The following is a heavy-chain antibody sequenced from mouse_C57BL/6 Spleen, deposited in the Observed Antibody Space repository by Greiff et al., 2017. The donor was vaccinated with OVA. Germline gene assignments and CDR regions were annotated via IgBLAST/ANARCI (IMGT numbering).Heavy chain of an antibody. J-gene: IGHJ4*01. CDR1: GFTFSDYG. D-gene: IGHD2-4*01. Sequence: DVMLVESGGGLVKPGGSLKLSCAASGFTFSDYGMHWVRQAPEKGLEWVAYISSGSSTIYYADTVKGRFTISRDNAKNTLFLQMTSLRSEDTAMYYCAMITSSYYAMDYWGQGTSVTVSS. CDR3: AMITSSYYAMDY. CDR2: ISSGSSTI. V-gene: IGHV5-17*01.